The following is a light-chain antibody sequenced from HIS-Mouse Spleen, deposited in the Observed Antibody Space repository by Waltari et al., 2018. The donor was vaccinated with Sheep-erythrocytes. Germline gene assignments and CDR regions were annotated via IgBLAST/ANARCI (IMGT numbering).Light chain of an antibody. Sequence: QSALTQPRSVSGSPGQSVTIPCTGTSSDVVGYNYVSWYQQHPGKAPKLMLYDVSKRPSGVPDRFSGSKSGNTASLTISGLQAEDEADYYCCSYAGSYNHVFATGTKVTVL. CDR1: SSDVVGYNY. CDR2: DVS. J-gene: IGLJ1*01. CDR3: CSYAGSYNHV. V-gene: IGLV2-11*01.